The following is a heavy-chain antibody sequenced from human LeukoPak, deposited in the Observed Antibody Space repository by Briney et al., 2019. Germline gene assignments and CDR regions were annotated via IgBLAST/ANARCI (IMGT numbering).Heavy chain of an antibody. CDR2: IYYSGIT. Sequence: PSETLSLTCSLSGDSIISSSYYWGWIRQPPGKGLEWLGSIYYSGITYYNPSLKSRATVSVDTSKNQFSLNLISVTAADTAVYYCARRNGHSWDVGNWFDPWGQGTLVTVSS. D-gene: IGHD6-13*01. CDR3: ARRNGHSWDVGNWFDP. V-gene: IGHV4-39*01. CDR1: GDSIISSSYY. J-gene: IGHJ5*02.